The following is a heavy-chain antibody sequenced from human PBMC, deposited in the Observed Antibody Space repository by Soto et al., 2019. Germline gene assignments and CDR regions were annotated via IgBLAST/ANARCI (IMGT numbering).Heavy chain of an antibody. CDR2: ISASGGST. CDR1: GFTFSNYA. CDR3: ERDRSGYGIDY. Sequence: GGSLRLSCAASGFTFSNYAMTWVRQAPGKGLEWVSIISASGGSTSYADSVNGRFTISRDNSKNTLYLQMNSLRAEDADVYYCERDRSGYGIDYCGQLNQVTVSS. V-gene: IGHV3-23*01. J-gene: IGHJ4*02. D-gene: IGHD5-12*01.